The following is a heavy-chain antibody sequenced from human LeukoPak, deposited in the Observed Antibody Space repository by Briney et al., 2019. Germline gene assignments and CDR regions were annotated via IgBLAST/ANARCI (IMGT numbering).Heavy chain of an antibody. J-gene: IGHJ4*02. V-gene: IGHV4-59*01. CDR2: IWYSGST. D-gene: IGHD3-16*02. CDR1: GGSISSYY. CDR3: ARLGKSRGELSLRNYYFDY. Sequence: ETLSLTCTVSGGSISSYYWSWLRQPPGKGPEWIGYIWYSGSTNFNPSLKSRVTISVDTSKNQFSLKLSSATAADTAVYYCARLGKSRGELSLRNYYFDYWGQGTLVTVSS.